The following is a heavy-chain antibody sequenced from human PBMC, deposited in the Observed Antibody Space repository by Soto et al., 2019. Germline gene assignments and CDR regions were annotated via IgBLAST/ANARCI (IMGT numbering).Heavy chain of an antibody. V-gene: IGHV3-21*01. CDR2: IDTSGRNMYI. Sequence: EVQLVESGGGLVKPGGSLRLSCAASGFSFSNFTMNWVRQAPGKGLEWVSSIDTSGRNMYIYYADSVTGRFTISRDNAKKSVYRQMNSLKAEDTAVYYCARETGSYNWNDWLMDVWGQGTTVTVSS. J-gene: IGHJ6*02. D-gene: IGHD1-20*01. CDR1: GFSFSNFT. CDR3: ARETGSYNWNDWLMDV.